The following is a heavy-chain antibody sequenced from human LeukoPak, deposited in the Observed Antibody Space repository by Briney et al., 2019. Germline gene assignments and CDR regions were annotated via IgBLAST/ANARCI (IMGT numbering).Heavy chain of an antibody. CDR3: VRSGGYDYLDDY. V-gene: IGHV4-34*01. Sequence: SETLSLTCAVYGGSFSDYYWTWIRQPPGKGLEWIGEVNHSGNTKYNPSLKSRVTISADTSKNQFSLKVTSVTAAVTAVYYCVRSGGYDYLDDYWGQGTLVTVSS. CDR1: GGSFSDYY. J-gene: IGHJ4*02. D-gene: IGHD5-12*01. CDR2: VNHSGNT.